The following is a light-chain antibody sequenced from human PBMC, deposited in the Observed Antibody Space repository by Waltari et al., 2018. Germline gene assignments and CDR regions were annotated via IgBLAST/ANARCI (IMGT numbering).Light chain of an antibody. V-gene: IGLV2-23*02. CDR3: CSYAGSSTFVV. CDR1: SRYVGRYNL. CDR2: EVS. J-gene: IGLJ2*01. Sequence: QSALTQPASVSGSPGPSITISCTGTSRYVGRYNLVSWYQQHPGKAPKLMIYEVSKRPSGVSNRFSGSKSGNTASLTISGLQAEDEADYYCCSYAGSSTFVVFGGGTKLTVL.